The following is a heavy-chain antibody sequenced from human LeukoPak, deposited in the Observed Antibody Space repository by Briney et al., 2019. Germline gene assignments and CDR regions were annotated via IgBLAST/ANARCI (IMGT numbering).Heavy chain of an antibody. D-gene: IGHD6-6*01. V-gene: IGHV3-21*01. J-gene: IGHJ4*02. Sequence: GGSLRLSCAASGFTFSSYSMNWVRQAPGKGLEWVSSISSSSSYIYYADSVKGRFTISRDNAKNSLYLQMNSLRAEDTAVYYCARSYSSSSRPIDYWGQGTLVTVSS. CDR3: ARSYSSSSRPIDY. CDR1: GFTFSSYS. CDR2: ISSSSSYI.